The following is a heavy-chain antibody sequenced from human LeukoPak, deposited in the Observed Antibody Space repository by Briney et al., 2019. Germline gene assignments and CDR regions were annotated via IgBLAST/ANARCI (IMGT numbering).Heavy chain of an antibody. CDR1: GGTFSSYA. CDR2: IIPIFGTA. J-gene: IGHJ1*01. V-gene: IGHV1-69*13. Sequence: SVKVSCKASGGTFSSYAISWVRQAPGQGLEWMGGIIPIFGTANYAQKFQGRVTITADESASTAYMELSSLRSEDTAVYYCARGVSRKQWLVQHWGQGTLVTVSS. CDR3: ARGVSRKQWLVQH. D-gene: IGHD6-19*01.